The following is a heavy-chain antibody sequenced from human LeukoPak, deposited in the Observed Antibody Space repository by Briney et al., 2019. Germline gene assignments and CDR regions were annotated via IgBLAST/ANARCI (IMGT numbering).Heavy chain of an antibody. V-gene: IGHV5-51*01. CDR2: IYPGDSDT. CDR1: GYSFTSYW. J-gene: IGHJ6*02. D-gene: IGHD2-2*02. Sequence: GESLKISCKGSGYSFTSYWIGWVRQMPGKGLEWMGIIYPGDSDTRYSPSFQGQVTISADKSISTAYLQWSSLKASDTAMYYCARTVVPAAIDYYGMDVWGQGTTVTVSS. CDR3: ARTVVPAAIDYYGMDV.